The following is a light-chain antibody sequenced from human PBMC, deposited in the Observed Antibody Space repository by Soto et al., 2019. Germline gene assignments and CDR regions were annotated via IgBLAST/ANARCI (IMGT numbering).Light chain of an antibody. J-gene: IGKJ4*01. CDR3: LQYDTSPLT. CDR2: GAS. CDR1: QSISSND. V-gene: IGKV3-20*01. Sequence: EIVFTQSPGTLSFSPGERATLSCRASQSISSNDLAWFQQKPGQAPRLLIYGASTRATGIPDRFGGSGSGTDFTLTISSLEPEDFALYHCLQYDTSPLTFGGGTKVDIK.